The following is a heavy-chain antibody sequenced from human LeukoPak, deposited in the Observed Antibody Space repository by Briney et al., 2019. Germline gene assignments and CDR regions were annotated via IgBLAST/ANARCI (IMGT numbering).Heavy chain of an antibody. Sequence: SETLSLTCAVYGGSFSGYYWSWIRQPPGKGLEWIGEINHSGSTNYNPSLKSRVTISVDTSKNQFSLKLSSVTAADTAVYYCARGRLGSSWGDYMDVWGKGTTVTVSS. CDR1: GGSFSGYY. D-gene: IGHD6-13*01. J-gene: IGHJ6*03. V-gene: IGHV4-34*01. CDR2: INHSGST. CDR3: ARGRLGSSWGDYMDV.